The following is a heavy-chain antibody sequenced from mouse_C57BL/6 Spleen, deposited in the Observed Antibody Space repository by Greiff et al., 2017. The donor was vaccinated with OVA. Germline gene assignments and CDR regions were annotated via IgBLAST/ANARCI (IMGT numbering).Heavy chain of an antibody. CDR3: ARGKNYYGSSYVHYFDY. Sequence: QVQLQQSGPELVKPGASVKISCKASGYAFSSSWMNWVKQRPGKGLEWIGRIYPGDGDTNYNGKFKGKATLTADKSSSTAYMQLSSLTSEDSAVYFCARGKNYYGSSYVHYFDYWGQGTTLTVSS. D-gene: IGHD1-1*01. CDR1: GYAFSSSW. V-gene: IGHV1-82*01. CDR2: IYPGDGDT. J-gene: IGHJ2*01.